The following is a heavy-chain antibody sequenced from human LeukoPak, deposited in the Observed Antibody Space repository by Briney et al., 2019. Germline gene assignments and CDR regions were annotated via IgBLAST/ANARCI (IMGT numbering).Heavy chain of an antibody. V-gene: IGHV4-39*07. CDR1: GGSISSSSYY. J-gene: IGHJ4*02. D-gene: IGHD5-18*01. CDR3: ARTDTAMVTFDY. Sequence: SETLSLTCTVSGGSISSSSYYWGWVRQPPGKGLEWIGSIYYSGSTNYNPSLKSRVTISVDTSKNQFSLKLSSVTAADTAVYYCARTDTAMVTFDYWGQGTLVTVSS. CDR2: IYYSGST.